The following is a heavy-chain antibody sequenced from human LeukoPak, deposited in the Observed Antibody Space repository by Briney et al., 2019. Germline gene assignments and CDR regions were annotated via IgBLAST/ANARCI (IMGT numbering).Heavy chain of an antibody. D-gene: IGHD3-16*01. CDR2: ISWDGGST. Sequence: GGSLRLSCAASGFTFDDYTMHWVRQTPGKGLEWVSLISWDGGSTYYADSVKGRFTISRDNSKNSLYLQMNSLRTEDTALYYCAKVGGGGAHYYYYMDVWGKGTTVTVSS. CDR1: GFTFDDYT. CDR3: AKVGGGGAHYYYYMDV. V-gene: IGHV3-43*01. J-gene: IGHJ6*03.